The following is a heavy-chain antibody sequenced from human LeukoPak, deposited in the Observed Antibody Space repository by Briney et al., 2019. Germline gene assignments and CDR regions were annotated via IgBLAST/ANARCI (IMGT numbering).Heavy chain of an antibody. Sequence: GGSLRLSCAASGFTFSSYAMHWVRQAPGKGLEWVAVISYDGSNKYYADSVKGRFTISRDNPKNTLYLQMNSLRAEDTAVYYCASGEIAAAEGTWGQGTLVTVSS. CDR3: ASGEIAAAEGT. CDR2: ISYDGSNK. J-gene: IGHJ4*02. V-gene: IGHV3-30-3*01. D-gene: IGHD6-13*01. CDR1: GFTFSSYA.